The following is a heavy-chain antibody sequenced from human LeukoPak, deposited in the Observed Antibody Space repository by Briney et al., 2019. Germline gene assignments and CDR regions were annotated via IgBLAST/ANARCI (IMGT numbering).Heavy chain of an antibody. CDR1: GFTFSDYY. CDR2: ISSSSSYI. CDR3: ARPGYCSGGSCFRYYYYYGMDV. Sequence: PGGSLRLSCAASGFTFSDYYMSWIRQAPGKGLEWVSSISSSSSYIYYADSVKGRFTISRDNAKNSLYLQMNSLRAEDTAVYYCARPGYCSGGSCFRYYYYYGMDVWGQGTTVTVSS. D-gene: IGHD2-15*01. J-gene: IGHJ6*02. V-gene: IGHV3-11*06.